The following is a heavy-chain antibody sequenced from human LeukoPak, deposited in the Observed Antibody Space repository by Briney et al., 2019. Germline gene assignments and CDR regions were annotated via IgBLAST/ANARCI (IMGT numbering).Heavy chain of an antibody. Sequence: GASVQVSCKTSGYRFTAYPLHWVRQAPGQGLEWLGWMNPHSGETNNAQKFQGRVTMTRDTSISVAYMQLSSLRSDDTAVYYCARGMDAEAFQNWGQGTLVTVSS. CDR3: ARGMDAEAFQN. CDR2: MNPHSGET. V-gene: IGHV1-2*02. J-gene: IGHJ1*01. D-gene: IGHD2-2*03. CDR1: GYRFTAYP.